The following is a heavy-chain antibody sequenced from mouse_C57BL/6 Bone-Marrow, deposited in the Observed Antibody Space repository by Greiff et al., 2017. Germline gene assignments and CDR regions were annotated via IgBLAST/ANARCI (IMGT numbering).Heavy chain of an antibody. D-gene: IGHD1-2*01. CDR2: IYPRSGNT. Sequence: VQLQQSGAELARPGASVKLSCKASGYTFTSYGISWVKQRTGQGLEWIGEIYPRSGNTYYNEKFKGKATLTADKSSSTAYMALRSLTSEDSAVYFCARRLTLAWFAYWGQGTLVTVSA. J-gene: IGHJ3*01. CDR3: ARRLTLAWFAY. CDR1: GYTFTSYG. V-gene: IGHV1-81*01.